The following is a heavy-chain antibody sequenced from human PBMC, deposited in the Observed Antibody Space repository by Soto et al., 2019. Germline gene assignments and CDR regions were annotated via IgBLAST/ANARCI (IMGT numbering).Heavy chain of an antibody. V-gene: IGHV3-21*01. CDR2: ISSSSSYI. Sequence: GGSLRLSCAASGFTFSSYSMNWVRQAPGKGLEWVSSISSSSSYIYYADSVKGRFTISRDNAKNSLYLQMNSLRAEDTAVYYCARQVGQTGTTGRRDYYYYMDVWGKGTTVTVSS. CDR3: ARQVGQTGTTGRRDYYYYMDV. CDR1: GFTFSSYS. D-gene: IGHD1-7*01. J-gene: IGHJ6*03.